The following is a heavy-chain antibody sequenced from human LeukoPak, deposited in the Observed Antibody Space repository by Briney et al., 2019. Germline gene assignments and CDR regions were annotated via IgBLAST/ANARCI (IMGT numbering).Heavy chain of an antibody. CDR3: AIGGEITFKDY. V-gene: IGHV1-3*01. CDR2: INAGNHNT. D-gene: IGHD3-16*01. CDR1: GCTFTNYA. J-gene: IGHJ4*02. Sequence: SSVKVSYLASGCTFTNYAVHGLRQAPGRRRAWMEWINAGNHNTKYSQKFQGRVTITRDSSASTAYMELSSLRSEDTAVYYCAIGGEITFKDYWGQGTLVTVSS.